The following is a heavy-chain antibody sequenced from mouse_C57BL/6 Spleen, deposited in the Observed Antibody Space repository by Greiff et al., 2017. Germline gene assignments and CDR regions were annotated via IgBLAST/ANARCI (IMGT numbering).Heavy chain of an antibody. CDR1: GYTFTSYG. D-gene: IGHD2-4*01. V-gene: IGHV1-81*01. J-gene: IGHJ4*01. CDR2: IYPRSGNT. CDR3: ARSGDYYEAMDY. Sequence: QVQLQQSGAELARPGASVKLSCKASGYTFTSYGISWVKQRTGQGLEWIGEIYPRSGNTYYNEKFKGKATLTADKSSSPAYMELRSLTSEDSAVYFCARSGDYYEAMDYGGQGTSVTVSS.